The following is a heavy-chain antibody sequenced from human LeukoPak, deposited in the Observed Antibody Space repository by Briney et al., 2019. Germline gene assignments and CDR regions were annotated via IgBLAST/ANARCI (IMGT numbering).Heavy chain of an antibody. J-gene: IGHJ4*02. Sequence: GSSLRLSCAASGFTFSSHNMHWVRQAPGKGLEWVAVVWHDGINNVFADSVKGRFTLSRDNSNKTLFLQINSLRVEDTAVYYCAKDRSGTWSFDYWGQGTLVTVSS. V-gene: IGHV3-33*06. CDR1: GFTFSSHN. D-gene: IGHD3-3*01. CDR2: VWHDGINN. CDR3: AKDRSGTWSFDY.